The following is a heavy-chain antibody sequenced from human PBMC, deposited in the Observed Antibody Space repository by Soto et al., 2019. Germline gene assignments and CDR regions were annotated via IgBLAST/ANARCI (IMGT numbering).Heavy chain of an antibody. J-gene: IGHJ6*02. V-gene: IGHV3-49*03. CDR2: IRSKAYGGTT. Sequence: PGGSLRLSCTASGFTFGGYAMSWFRQAPGKGLEWVGFIRSKAYGGTTEYAASVKGRFTISRDDSKSIAYLQMNSLKTEDTAVYYCSRDFRGDYYYYGMDVWGQGTTVTVSS. D-gene: IGHD3-10*01. CDR3: SRDFRGDYYYYGMDV. CDR1: GFTFGGYA.